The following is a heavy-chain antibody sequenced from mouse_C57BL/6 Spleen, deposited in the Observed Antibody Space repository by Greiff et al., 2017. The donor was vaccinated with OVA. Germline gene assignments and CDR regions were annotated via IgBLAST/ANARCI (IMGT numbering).Heavy chain of an antibody. CDR1: GYTFTSYG. CDR2: IYPRSGNP. CDR3: ARDFFTSVLATTERPDYNAMDY. Sequence: VQLQQSGAELARPGASVKLSCKASGYTFTSYGISWVKQRTGQGLEWIGEIYPRSGNPYYNEKFKGKATLTADNSSSTAYMELSSLTSEDSAVYFCARDFFTSVLATTERPDYNAMDYWGQGTSVTVSS. V-gene: IGHV1-81*01. D-gene: IGHD1-1*01. J-gene: IGHJ4*01.